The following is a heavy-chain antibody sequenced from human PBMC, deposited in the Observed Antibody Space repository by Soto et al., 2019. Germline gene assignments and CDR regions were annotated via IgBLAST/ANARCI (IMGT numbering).Heavy chain of an antibody. V-gene: IGHV4-61*01. D-gene: IGHD3-10*01. CDR1: GGSVSSGSYY. CDR2: IYYSGST. CDR3: ARSLWFGEKDFDY. J-gene: IGHJ4*02. Sequence: SETLSLTCTVSGGSVSSGSYYWSWIRQPPGKGLEWIGYIYYSGSTNYNPSLKSRVTISVDTSKNQFSLKLSSVTAADTAVYYCARSLWFGEKDFDYWGQGTLVTVSS.